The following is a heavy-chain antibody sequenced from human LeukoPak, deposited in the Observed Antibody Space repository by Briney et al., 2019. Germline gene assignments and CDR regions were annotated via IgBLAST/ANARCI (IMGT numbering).Heavy chain of an antibody. V-gene: IGHV1-8*01. D-gene: IGHD3-10*01. Sequence: ASVNVSCKASGYTFTSYDINWVRQATGPGLGWMGWMNPNCGNTGYEQRFQGSVNMTRNTSISTAYMELSSLRSEDTAVYYCARSGSGSDIWGQGTMVTVSS. CDR3: ARSGSGSDI. J-gene: IGHJ3*02. CDR2: MNPNCGNT. CDR1: GYTFTSYD.